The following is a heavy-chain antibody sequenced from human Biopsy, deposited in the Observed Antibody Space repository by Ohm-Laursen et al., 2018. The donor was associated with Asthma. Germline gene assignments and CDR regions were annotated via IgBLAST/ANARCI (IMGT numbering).Heavy chain of an antibody. D-gene: IGHD3-22*01. CDR2: IYYSGST. J-gene: IGHJ4*02. V-gene: IGHV4-31*03. Sequence: TLSLTCTVSSGSITSGGYYWTWIRQHPGKGLEWIGFIYYSGSTYYNPSLKSRVSISIGTSKNQFSLKLSSVTAADTAVYYCARAQDYYDSRGYYRSFDYWGQGTLVTVSS. CDR1: SGSITSGGYY. CDR3: ARAQDYYDSRGYYRSFDY.